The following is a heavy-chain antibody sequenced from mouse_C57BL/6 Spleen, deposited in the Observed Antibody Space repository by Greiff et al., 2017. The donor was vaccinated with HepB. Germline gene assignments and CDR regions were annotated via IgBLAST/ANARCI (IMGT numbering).Heavy chain of an antibody. D-gene: IGHD1-1*01. Sequence: VQLQQSGTELVKPGASVKLSCKASGYTFTSYWMHWVKQRPGQGLEWIGNINPSNGGTNYNEKFKSKATLTVDKSSSKAYMQLSSLTSEDSAVYYCARGRSDYYYGSSYVFYFDYWGQGTTLTVSS. CDR3: ARGRSDYYYGSSYVFYFDY. CDR1: GYTFTSYW. J-gene: IGHJ2*01. V-gene: IGHV1-53*01. CDR2: INPSNGGT.